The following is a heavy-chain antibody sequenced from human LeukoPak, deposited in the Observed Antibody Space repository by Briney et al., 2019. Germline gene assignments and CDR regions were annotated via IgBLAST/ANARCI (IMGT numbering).Heavy chain of an antibody. CDR3: AKNSGGGVGRGVGELFTSYYTYYYMDG. J-gene: IGHJ6*03. D-gene: IGHD3-16*01. Sequence: GASVKVSCKASGYTFTMYYIHWVRQAPGQGLEWLGMINPSDGATTYAQRFQGRVTMTRDMSTTQAYMDLRSLKDKDTDLYSWAKNSGGGVGRGVGELFTSYYTYYYMDGWGRGTTVTVSS. CDR2: INPSDGAT. V-gene: IGHV1-46*01. CDR1: GYTFTMYY.